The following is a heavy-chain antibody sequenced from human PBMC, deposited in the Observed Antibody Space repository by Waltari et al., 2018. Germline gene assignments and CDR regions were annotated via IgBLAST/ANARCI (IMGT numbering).Heavy chain of an antibody. CDR3: ARHTVLVTSTGVFDY. D-gene: IGHD3-3*02. Sequence: QVQVQESGPRLVKPSETLSLTCTVSGVSITTYHWSWIRQVPGKGLEWIGYVSYTGNTIYNPSLESRVISSVDTSTNQVSLKLSSVTAADTAVYYCARHTVLVTSTGVFDYRGQGTLVTVSS. V-gene: IGHV4-59*08. CDR2: VSYTGNT. CDR1: GVSITTYH. J-gene: IGHJ4*02.